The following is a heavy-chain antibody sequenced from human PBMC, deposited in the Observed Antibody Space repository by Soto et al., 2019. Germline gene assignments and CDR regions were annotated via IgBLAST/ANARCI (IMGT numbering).Heavy chain of an antibody. D-gene: IGHD3-22*01. CDR3: ARTAYHYDSSGYYFDC. V-gene: IGHV3-33*01. CDR2: IWYDGRNT. CDR1: GFTFSSYG. J-gene: IGHJ4*02. Sequence: QVQLVESGGGVVQPGRSLRLSCAASGFTFSSYGMHWVRQAPGKGLEWVAVIWYDGRNTYYADSVKGRFTISRDNSKNTLYLQMNSLRAEDTAVYYCARTAYHYDSSGYYFDCWGQGTLVTVSS.